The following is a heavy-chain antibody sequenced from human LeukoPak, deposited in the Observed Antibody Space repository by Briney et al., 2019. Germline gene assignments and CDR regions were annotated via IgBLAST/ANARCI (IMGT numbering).Heavy chain of an antibody. V-gene: IGHV4-39*01. CDR3: ARQTKYYDILTGYRPDAFDV. Sequence: SETLSLTRTVSGASISDSSYYWGWIRQPPGKGLEWIASIHYGGSSDCNPSLKRRVTISVDTSKNQFSLKLNSVTAADTAVYYCARQTKYYDILTGYRPDAFDVWGQGTMVTVSS. D-gene: IGHD3-9*01. CDR2: IHYGGSS. CDR1: GASISDSSYY. J-gene: IGHJ3*01.